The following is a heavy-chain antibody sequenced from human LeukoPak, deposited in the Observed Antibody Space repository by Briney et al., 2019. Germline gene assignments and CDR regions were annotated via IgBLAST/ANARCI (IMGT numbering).Heavy chain of an antibody. CDR2: INPSGGST. Sequence: GAPVKVSCKASGYTLTSYYMHWVRQAPGQGLEWMGIINPSGGSTSYAQKFQGRVTMTRDTSTSTVYMELSSLRSEDTAVYYCARGWGLMVYATQYNWFDPWGQGTLVTVSS. V-gene: IGHV1-46*01. J-gene: IGHJ5*02. CDR3: ARGWGLMVYATQYNWFDP. D-gene: IGHD2-8*01. CDR1: GYTLTSYY.